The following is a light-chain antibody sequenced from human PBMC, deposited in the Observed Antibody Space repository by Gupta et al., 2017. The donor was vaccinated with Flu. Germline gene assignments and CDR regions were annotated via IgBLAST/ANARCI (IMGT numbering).Light chain of an antibody. Sequence: SYELTQPPSVSVSAGQTASISCSGHDLGDKYTFWYQQKAGQSPVVVIYQDSKRPSGIPERFSGSSSGNTATLTISGTQAMDEADYYCQAWDSTTVVFGGGTKVTVL. J-gene: IGLJ2*01. CDR3: QAWDSTTVV. CDR1: DLGDKY. V-gene: IGLV3-1*01. CDR2: QDS.